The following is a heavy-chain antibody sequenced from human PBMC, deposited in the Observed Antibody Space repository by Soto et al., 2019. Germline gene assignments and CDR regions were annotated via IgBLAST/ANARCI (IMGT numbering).Heavy chain of an antibody. CDR2: INAGNGNT. CDR3: AREVAAAGENYYYYGMDV. D-gene: IGHD6-13*01. Sequence: GASVKVSCKASGYTFTSYAMHWVRQAPGQRLEWMGWINAGNGNTKYSQKFQGRVTITRDTSASTAYMELSSLRSEDTAVYYCAREVAAAGENYYYYGMDVWGQGTTVTVSS. J-gene: IGHJ6*02. V-gene: IGHV1-3*01. CDR1: GYTFTSYA.